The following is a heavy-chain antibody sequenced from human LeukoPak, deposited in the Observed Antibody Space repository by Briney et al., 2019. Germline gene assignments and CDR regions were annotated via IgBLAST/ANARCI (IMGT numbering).Heavy chain of an antibody. V-gene: IGHV4-30-4*01. Sequence: SQTLSLTCTVSGGSISSGDYYWSWIRQPPGKGLEWIGYIYYSASTYYNPSLKSRVTISVDTSKNQFSLKLSSVTAADTAVYYCAREPNYYDSSGSHWFDPWGQGTLVTVSS. CDR2: IYYSAST. CDR3: AREPNYYDSSGSHWFDP. J-gene: IGHJ5*02. CDR1: GGSISSGDYY. D-gene: IGHD3-22*01.